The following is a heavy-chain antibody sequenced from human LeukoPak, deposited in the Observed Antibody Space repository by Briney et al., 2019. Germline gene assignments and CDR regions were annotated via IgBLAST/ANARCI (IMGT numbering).Heavy chain of an antibody. J-gene: IGHJ4*02. CDR1: GFTFDDYA. CDR2: ISWNSGSI. CDR3: ARVQYYYDSSAPDY. D-gene: IGHD3-22*01. V-gene: IGHV3-9*01. Sequence: GGSLRLSCAASGFTFDDYAMHWVRQAPGKGLEWVSGISWNSGSIGYADSVKGRFTISRDNAKNSLYLQMNSLRAEDTAVYYCARVQYYYDSSAPDYWGQGTLVTVSS.